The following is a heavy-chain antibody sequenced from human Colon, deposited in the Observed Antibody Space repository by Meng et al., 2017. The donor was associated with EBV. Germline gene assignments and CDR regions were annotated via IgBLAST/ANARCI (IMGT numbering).Heavy chain of an antibody. Sequence: QVQLVQSGAEGKKPGASVNISCXTSGYNFTSYAMHWVRQAPGQGLEWMGWLNAGNGNTKYSQKFQGRVTVATDTSASTVYMELSSLTSEDTALYYCARGWSRDGYNTPDYWGQGTLVTVSS. CDR1: GYNFTSYA. V-gene: IGHV1-3*01. D-gene: IGHD5-24*01. J-gene: IGHJ4*02. CDR2: LNAGNGNT. CDR3: ARGWSRDGYNTPDY.